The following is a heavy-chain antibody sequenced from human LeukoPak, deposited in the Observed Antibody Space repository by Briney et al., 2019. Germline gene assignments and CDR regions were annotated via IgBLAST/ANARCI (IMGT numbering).Heavy chain of an antibody. D-gene: IGHD1-14*01. J-gene: IGHJ5*02. Sequence: KPSETLSLTCTVSGGSINSGSHHWNWIRQPAGKGLEWIGRIYASGTNYNPSLKSRVTISVDTSKNQFSLKLSSVTAADTAVYYCARGVRESGTNWFDPWGQGTLVTVSS. CDR3: ARGVRESGTNWFDP. CDR2: IYASGT. V-gene: IGHV4-61*02. CDR1: GGSINSGSHH.